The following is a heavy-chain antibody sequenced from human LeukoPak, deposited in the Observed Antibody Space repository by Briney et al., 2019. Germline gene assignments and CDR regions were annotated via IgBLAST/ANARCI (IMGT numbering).Heavy chain of an antibody. V-gene: IGHV3-66*01. D-gene: IGHD6-19*01. CDR3: ARDQAVADAFDI. J-gene: IGHJ3*02. Sequence: GGSLRLSCAASGFTVSSNYMSWVRQAPGKGLEWVSVIYSGGTTYYADSVKGRFTISRDNSKNTLHLQMSSLRAEDTAVYYCARDQAVADAFDIWGQGTMVTVSS. CDR2: IYSGGTT. CDR1: GFTVSSNY.